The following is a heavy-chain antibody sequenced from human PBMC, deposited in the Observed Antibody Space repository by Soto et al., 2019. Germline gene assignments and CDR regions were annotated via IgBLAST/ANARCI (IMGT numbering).Heavy chain of an antibody. CDR3: ARGPLVVLNYFES. CDR2: IFPLTDIP. J-gene: IGHJ4*02. Sequence: QVQLVQSGTEVKKPGSSVKVSCKASGGTFRNYPINWVRQAPGQGLEWMGSIFPLTDIPDYAQNFQARLTISADKSRSTAYMELSSLTSADTAMYFCARGPLVVLNYFESWGQGTLVTVSS. V-gene: IGHV1-69*02. CDR1: GGTFRNYP.